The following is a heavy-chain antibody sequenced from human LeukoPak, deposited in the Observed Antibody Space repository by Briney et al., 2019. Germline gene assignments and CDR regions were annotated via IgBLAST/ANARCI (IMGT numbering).Heavy chain of an antibody. Sequence: GRSLRLSCAASGFTFSSYGMHWVRQAPGKGLEWVAVISYDGSNKYYADSAKGRFTISRDNSKNTLYLQMNSLRAEDTAVYYCAKDWGYFARFPMSFLDYWGQGTLVTVSS. CDR1: GFTFSSYG. CDR2: ISYDGSNK. D-gene: IGHD3-9*01. CDR3: AKDWGYFARFPMSFLDY. V-gene: IGHV3-30*18. J-gene: IGHJ4*02.